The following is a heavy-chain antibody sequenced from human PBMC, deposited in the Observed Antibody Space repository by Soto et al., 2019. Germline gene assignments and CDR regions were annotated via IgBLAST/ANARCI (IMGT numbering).Heavy chain of an antibody. V-gene: IGHV1-18*01. CDR2: ISAYNGNT. J-gene: IGHJ4*02. CDR3: ARDQDIVVVPAANPFDY. Sequence: ASVKVSCKASGYTFTSYGISWVRQAPGQGLEWMGWISAYNGNTNYAQKLQGRVTMTTDTSTSTAYMELRSLRSDDTAVYYCARDQDIVVVPAANPFDYWGQGTLVTVSS. CDR1: GYTFTSYG. D-gene: IGHD2-2*01.